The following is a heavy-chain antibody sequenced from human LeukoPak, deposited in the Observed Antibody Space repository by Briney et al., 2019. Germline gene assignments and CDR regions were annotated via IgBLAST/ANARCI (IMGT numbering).Heavy chain of an antibody. CDR2: IYYSGST. CDR1: GGSISSYY. V-gene: IGHV4-59*01. J-gene: IGHJ4*02. D-gene: IGHD5-18*01. Sequence: PSETLSLTCTVSGGSISSYYWSWIRQPPGKGLEWIGYIYYSGSTNYNPSLKSRVTISVDTSKNQFSLKLSSVTAADTAVYYCAMSGYSYGFPLGYWGQGTLVTVPS. CDR3: AMSGYSYGFPLGY.